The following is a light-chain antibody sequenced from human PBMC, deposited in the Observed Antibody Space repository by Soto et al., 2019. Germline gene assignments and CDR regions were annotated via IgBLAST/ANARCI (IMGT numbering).Light chain of an antibody. CDR1: QSVSSGY. CDR2: GAS. Sequence: EIVLTQSPGTLSLSPGERATVSCRVSQSVSSGYLAWYQQKPGQAPRLLIYGASSRATGIPDRFTGSGSGTDFTLSVSRLEPEDFAVYFCQQYGSSPATFGQGAKVDI. J-gene: IGKJ1*01. V-gene: IGKV3-20*01. CDR3: QQYGSSPAT.